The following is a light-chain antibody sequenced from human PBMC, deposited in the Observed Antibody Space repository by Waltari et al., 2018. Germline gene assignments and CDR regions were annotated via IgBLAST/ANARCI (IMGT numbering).Light chain of an antibody. J-gene: IGLJ6*01. CDR2: DVS. CDR3: SSYTSSSTLDV. Sequence: QSALTQPASVSGSPGQSINISCTGTSSDVGGYNHVSWYQQHPGKAPKLMIYDVSNRPSGVSNRFPGSKSGNTASLTISGLQAEDEADYYCSSYTSSSTLDVFGSGTKVTVL. CDR1: SSDVGGYNH. V-gene: IGLV2-14*03.